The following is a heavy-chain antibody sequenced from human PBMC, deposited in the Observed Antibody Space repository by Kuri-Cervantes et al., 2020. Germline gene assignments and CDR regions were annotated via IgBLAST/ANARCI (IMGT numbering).Heavy chain of an antibody. V-gene: IGHV4-34*01. CDR1: GGSFSDYY. J-gene: IGHJ6*03. CDR3: TRDGYSCSCYSYYYYYMDV. Sequence: WGSLRLSCAVYGGSFSDYYWSWIRQPPGKGLEWIGEINHSGSTNYNPSLKSRVTISVDTSKNQFSLKLTSVTAADTAVYYCTRDGYSCSCYSYYYYYMDVWGKGTTVTVSS. D-gene: IGHD6-13*01. CDR2: INHSGST.